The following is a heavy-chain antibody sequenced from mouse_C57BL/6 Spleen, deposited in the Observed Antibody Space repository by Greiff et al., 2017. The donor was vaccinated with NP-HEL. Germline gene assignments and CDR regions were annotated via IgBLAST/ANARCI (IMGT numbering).Heavy chain of an antibody. CDR1: GFTFSSYA. CDR3: TRAIYYDYGGVFMDY. D-gene: IGHD2-4*01. CDR2: ISSGGDYI. J-gene: IGHJ4*01. Sequence: EVMLVESGEGLVKPGGSLKLSCAASGFTFSSYAMSWVRQTPEKRLEWVAYISSGGDYIYYADTVKGRFTISRDNARNTLYLQMSSLKSEDTAMYYCTRAIYYDYGGVFMDYWGQGTSVTVSS. V-gene: IGHV5-9-1*02.